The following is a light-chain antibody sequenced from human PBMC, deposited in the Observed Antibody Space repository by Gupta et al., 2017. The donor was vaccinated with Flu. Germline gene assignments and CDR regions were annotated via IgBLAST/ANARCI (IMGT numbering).Light chain of an antibody. Sequence: ITIPCTGTTFEVGSDNPVYWDHPIPGKAHKLMIYEGSKRPSGGANRFSGSKAGNTSSLTISGLQAEDEADYYCSSYAGSIILVFGGGTKLTVL. CDR3: SSYAGSIILV. J-gene: IGLJ3*02. CDR2: EGS. V-gene: IGLV2-23*01. CDR1: TFEVGSDNP.